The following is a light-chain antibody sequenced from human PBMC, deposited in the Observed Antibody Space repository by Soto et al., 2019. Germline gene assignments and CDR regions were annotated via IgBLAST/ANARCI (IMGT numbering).Light chain of an antibody. CDR3: QQYGSSPWT. CDR1: QTIRSNY. J-gene: IGKJ1*01. Sequence: ETVLTQSPGTLSLSPGERATLSCRASQTIRSNYLAWYRQTPGQAPRLLIPGASNRATGIADRFSGSGSGTDFTLIISRLEPEDFALYYCQQYGSSPWTFGQGTKVEIK. V-gene: IGKV3-20*01. CDR2: GAS.